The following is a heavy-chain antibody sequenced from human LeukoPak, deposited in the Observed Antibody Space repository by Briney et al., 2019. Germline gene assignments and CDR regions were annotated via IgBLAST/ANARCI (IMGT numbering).Heavy chain of an antibody. J-gene: IGHJ4*02. V-gene: IGHV3-64*01. CDR3: ARGGPFQWELLVY. CDR2: ISSNGGST. D-gene: IGHD1-26*01. Sequence: PGGSLRLSCAASGFSVNSNYMTWVRQAPGKGLEYVSVISSNGGSTYYANSVKGRFTISRDNSKNTLYLQMGSLRAEDMAVYYCARGGPFQWELLVYWGQGTLVTVSS. CDR1: GFSVNSNY.